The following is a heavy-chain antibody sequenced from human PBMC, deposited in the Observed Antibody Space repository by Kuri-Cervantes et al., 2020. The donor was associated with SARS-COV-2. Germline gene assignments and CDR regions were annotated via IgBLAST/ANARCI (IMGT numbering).Heavy chain of an antibody. J-gene: IGHJ4*02. D-gene: IGHD1-26*01. V-gene: IGHV3-11*03. Sequence: GESLKISWAASGFTSSDYYMSWIRQAPEKGLEWVSYISSSSSYTNYADSVKGRFTISRDNAKNSLYLQMNSLRAEDTAVYYCAVIQNSGSYSTRSSYFDYWGQGTLVTVSS. CDR2: ISSSSSYT. CDR3: AVIQNSGSYSTRSSYFDY. CDR1: GFTSSDYY.